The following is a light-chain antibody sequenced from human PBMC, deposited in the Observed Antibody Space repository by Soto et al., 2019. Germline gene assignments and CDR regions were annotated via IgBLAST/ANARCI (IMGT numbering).Light chain of an antibody. V-gene: IGKV3-20*01. J-gene: IGKJ1*01. CDR1: QSVTDSF. CDR2: GAS. CDR3: QQYGSSPWA. Sequence: EMVLTQSPCTLSVSPGERTALSCMASQSVTDSFLAWYQQKPGQAPRLLIYGASRRATGIPDRFTGSGSGTDFTLTISRLEPEDFAVYYCQQYGSSPWAFGQGTKVDIK.